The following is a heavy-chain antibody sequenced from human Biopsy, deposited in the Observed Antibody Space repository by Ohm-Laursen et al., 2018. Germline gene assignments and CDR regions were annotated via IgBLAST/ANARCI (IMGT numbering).Heavy chain of an antibody. Sequence: TLSLTCTVSGASMTGYFWTWVRQPAGKGLEWIGHIYTIGDTTYNPSLESRVTMSLDTSENQFSLKMTSLTAADTAVYFCAREGEGLLRALDLWGQGTMVTVSS. D-gene: IGHD3-3*01. CDR2: IYTIGDT. J-gene: IGHJ3*01. V-gene: IGHV4-4*07. CDR1: GASMTGYF. CDR3: AREGEGLLRALDL.